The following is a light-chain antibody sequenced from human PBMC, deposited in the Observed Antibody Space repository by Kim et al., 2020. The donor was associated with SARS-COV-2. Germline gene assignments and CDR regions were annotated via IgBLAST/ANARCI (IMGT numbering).Light chain of an antibody. CDR2: DND. V-gene: IGLV1-51*01. Sequence: QSVLTQPPSVSAAPGQKVTISCSGSSSNIGNNYVSWYQQLPGTAPKLLIYDNDKRPSGIPDRFSGSKSGTSATLGITGLQPEDEADYCCGTWDSSLSAAVFGGGTQLTVL. CDR1: SSNIGNNY. CDR3: GTWDSSLSAAV. J-gene: IGLJ2*01.